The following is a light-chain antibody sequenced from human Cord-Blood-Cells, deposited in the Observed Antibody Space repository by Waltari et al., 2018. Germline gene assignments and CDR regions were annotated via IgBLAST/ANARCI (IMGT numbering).Light chain of an antibody. CDR3: GTWDSSLSAYV. V-gene: IGLV1-51*01. Sequence: QSVLTPPPSVSAAPGQKVTISCSGSSSNLGNTYVSWYQQLPGTAPKLLIYDNNKRPSGIPDRFSGSKSGTSATLGITGLQTGDEADYYCGTWDSSLSAYVFGTGTKVTVL. CDR1: SSNLGNTY. CDR2: DNN. J-gene: IGLJ1*01.